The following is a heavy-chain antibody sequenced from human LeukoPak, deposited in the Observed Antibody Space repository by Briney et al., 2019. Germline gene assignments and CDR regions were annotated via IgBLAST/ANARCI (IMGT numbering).Heavy chain of an antibody. V-gene: IGHV3-53*01. CDR2: IYSGGST. J-gene: IGHJ4*02. D-gene: IGHD3-22*01. CDR1: GFTVSSNY. Sequence: GGSLRLSCAVSGFTVSSNYMSWVRQAPGKELEWVSVIYSGGSTHYADSVKGRFTIPRDNSKNTLFLQMNSLRAEDTAVYYCARAPYYYDSSGVDYWGQGTLVTVSS. CDR3: ARAPYYYDSSGVDY.